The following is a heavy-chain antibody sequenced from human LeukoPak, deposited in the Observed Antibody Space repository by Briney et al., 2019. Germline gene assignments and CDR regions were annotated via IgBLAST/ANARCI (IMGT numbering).Heavy chain of an antibody. CDR2: IYYSGST. CDR1: GGSISSYY. D-gene: IGHD6-6*01. Sequence: SETLSLTCTVSGGSISSYYWSWVRQPPGKGLEWIGYIYYSGSTNYNPSLKSRVTIPVDTSKNQFSLKLSSVTAADTAVYYCARAELFHYFDYWGQGTLVTVSS. J-gene: IGHJ4*02. V-gene: IGHV4-59*01. CDR3: ARAELFHYFDY.